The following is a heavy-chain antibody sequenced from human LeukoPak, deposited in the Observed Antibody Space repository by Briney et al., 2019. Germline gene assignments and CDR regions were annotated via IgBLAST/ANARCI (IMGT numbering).Heavy chain of an antibody. Sequence: SETLSLTFSVSGGSINNNDYYWGWVRQPPGKGLEWIGTVYYSGSTYYNPSLKSRVTISEDTSNNQFFLKLTSLTAADTAVYYCARRETYSSSAFDYWGQGTLVTVSS. V-gene: IGHV4-39*07. D-gene: IGHD6-13*01. CDR2: VYYSGST. CDR1: GGSINNNDYY. J-gene: IGHJ4*02. CDR3: ARRETYSSSAFDY.